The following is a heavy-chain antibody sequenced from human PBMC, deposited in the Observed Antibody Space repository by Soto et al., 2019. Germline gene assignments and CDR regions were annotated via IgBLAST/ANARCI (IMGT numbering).Heavy chain of an antibody. Sequence: PGESLKISCKVSGYSFTSQWIGWVRQMPGKDLEWMGIIYPGDSDTRYSPSFEGQVTISADKSISTAYLQWSSLKASDTAIYYCARHLEMATIDSWGQGTLVTASS. D-gene: IGHD5-12*01. CDR3: ARHLEMATIDS. V-gene: IGHV5-51*01. CDR2: IYPGDSDT. J-gene: IGHJ4*02. CDR1: GYSFTSQW.